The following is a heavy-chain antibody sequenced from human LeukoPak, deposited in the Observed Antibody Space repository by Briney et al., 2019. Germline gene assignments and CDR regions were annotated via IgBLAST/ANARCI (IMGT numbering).Heavy chain of an antibody. CDR2: ISGSGGTT. D-gene: IGHD1-1*01. CDR1: GFTFSSYA. V-gene: IGHV3-23*01. J-gene: IGHJ4*02. CDR3: AKASVTGTGYFDY. Sequence: GGSLRLSCAASGFTFSSYAMNWVRQAPGKELEWVSTISGSGGTTYHADSVKGRFTISRDNSKNTLYLQMNSLRDEDTAAYYCAKASVTGTGYFDYWGQGTLVTVSS.